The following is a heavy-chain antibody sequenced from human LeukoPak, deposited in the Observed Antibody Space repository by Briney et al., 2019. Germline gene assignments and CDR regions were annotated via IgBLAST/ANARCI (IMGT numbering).Heavy chain of an antibody. V-gene: IGHV3-48*01. J-gene: IGHJ4*02. D-gene: IGHD3-22*01. CDR3: ARELTMIVVVMNAFDY. CDR2: ISRSSSTI. Sequence: GGSLRLSCAASGFTFSSYGMTGVRQAPGKGLEWVSYISRSSSTIYYADSVKGRFTISRDNAKNSLYLQLNSLRAEDTAVYYCARELTMIVVVMNAFDYWGQGTLVTVSS. CDR1: GFTFSSYG.